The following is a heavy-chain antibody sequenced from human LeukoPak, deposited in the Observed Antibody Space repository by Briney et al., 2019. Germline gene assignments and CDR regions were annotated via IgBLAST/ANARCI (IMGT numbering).Heavy chain of an antibody. CDR3: ARRIIDSSGWYGLRNWYFDL. Sequence: PGGSLRLSCAASGFTFNSFGMSWVRQAPGKGLEWLSYISSSSSTIYYADSVKGRFTISRDNAKNSLYLQMNSLRAEDTAVYYCARRIIDSSGWYGLRNWYFDLWGRGTLVTVSS. CDR1: GFTFNSFG. D-gene: IGHD6-19*01. V-gene: IGHV3-48*04. CDR2: ISSSSSTI. J-gene: IGHJ2*01.